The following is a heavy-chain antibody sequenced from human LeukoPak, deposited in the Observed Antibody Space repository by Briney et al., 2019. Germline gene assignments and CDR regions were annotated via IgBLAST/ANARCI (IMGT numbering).Heavy chain of an antibody. J-gene: IGHJ6*03. Sequence: SETLSLTCTVSGYSISSGYYWVWIRQPPGKGLEWIGSIYHSGSTNYNPSLKSRVTISVDTSKNQFSLKVSSVTAADTAVYYCARGGYSYGLGVKYYYYYMDVWGKGTTVTVSS. CDR1: GYSISSGYY. CDR3: ARGGYSYGLGVKYYYYYMDV. V-gene: IGHV4-38-2*02. CDR2: IYHSGST. D-gene: IGHD5-18*01.